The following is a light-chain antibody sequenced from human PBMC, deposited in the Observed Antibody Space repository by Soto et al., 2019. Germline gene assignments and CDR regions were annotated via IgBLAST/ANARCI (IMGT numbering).Light chain of an antibody. CDR3: QQSYNSPWT. Sequence: DIQMTQSPSSLSASIGDRVTITCRASETISKYLSWYQQKPGEAPNLLVYVASTLQSGVPSRFSGSGSGTVFTLTINSLQPEDFETYYCQQSYNSPWTFGQGTKVDIX. CDR2: VAS. V-gene: IGKV1-39*01. J-gene: IGKJ1*01. CDR1: ETISKY.